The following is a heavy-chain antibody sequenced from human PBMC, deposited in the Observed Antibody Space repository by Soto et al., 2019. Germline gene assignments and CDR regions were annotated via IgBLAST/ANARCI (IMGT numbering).Heavy chain of an antibody. CDR2: IIPIFGTA. V-gene: IGHV1-69*01. CDR3: ASQQAAGKKTIDY. CDR1: GGTFSSYA. Sequence: QVQLVQSGAEVKKPGSSVKVSCKASGGTFSSYAISWVRQAPGQGVEWMGGIIPIFGTAIYAQKFQGRVTITADESTSTAYMVLSSLRSEDTAVYYCASQQAAGKKTIDYWGQGTLVTVSS. D-gene: IGHD6-13*01. J-gene: IGHJ4*02.